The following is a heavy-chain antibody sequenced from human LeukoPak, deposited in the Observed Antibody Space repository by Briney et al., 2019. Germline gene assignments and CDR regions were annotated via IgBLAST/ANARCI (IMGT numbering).Heavy chain of an antibody. Sequence: ASVKVSFKASGFRFSIFGVSWVRQAPGQGLEWMGWISNYFGVTHYAEKFEDRVTMTVDTSTTTVYMELRSLKYDDTAIYYCARDSDYSGNGNGDWFDPWGQGTVVTVSS. CDR1: GFRFSIFG. CDR2: ISNYFGVT. CDR3: ARDSDYSGNGNGDWFDP. D-gene: IGHD1-26*01. V-gene: IGHV1-18*04. J-gene: IGHJ5*02.